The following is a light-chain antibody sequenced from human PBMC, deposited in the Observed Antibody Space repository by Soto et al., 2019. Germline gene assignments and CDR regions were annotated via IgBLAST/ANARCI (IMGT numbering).Light chain of an antibody. CDR1: SSNIGAGYD. Sequence: QSVLTQPPSVSGAPGQRVTISCTGSSSNIGAGYDVHWYHQLPGTAPKLLIYNNNNRPSGVPDRFSGSKSGTSASLAITGLQAEDEADYYCQSYDSGLSGYVIFGGGNKLTVL. CDR3: QSYDSGLSGYVI. J-gene: IGLJ2*01. V-gene: IGLV1-40*01. CDR2: NNN.